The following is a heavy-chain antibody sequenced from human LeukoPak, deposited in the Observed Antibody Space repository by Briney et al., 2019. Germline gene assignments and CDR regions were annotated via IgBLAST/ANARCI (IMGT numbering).Heavy chain of an antibody. CDR2: ISAYNGNT. CDR3: ARVGSGELDWLDP. CDR1: VYTFTSYG. V-gene: IGHV1-18*01. D-gene: IGHD3-10*01. J-gene: IGHJ5*02. Sequence: ASVKVSYKASVYTFTSYGISWVRQAPGQGLEWMGWISAYNGNTNYTQKLQGRVNMTTDTSTSTAYMELRSLRSDDTAVYYCARVGSGELDWLDPWGQGTLVTVSS.